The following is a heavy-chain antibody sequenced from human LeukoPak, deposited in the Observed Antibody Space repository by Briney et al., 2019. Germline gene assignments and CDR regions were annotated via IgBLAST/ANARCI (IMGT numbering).Heavy chain of an antibody. V-gene: IGHV3-30*18. CDR2: ISFDGSNT. Sequence: GGSLRLSCAASGFIFSRYGMHWVRQAPGKGLEWVAVISFDGSNTYYADSVKGRFTISRDNSKNTLYLQMNSLRPEDTAVYYCAKDEWFGGLSRGGSSRDFNYYGMDVWGQGTTVTVSS. D-gene: IGHD3-10*01. CDR1: GFIFSRYG. J-gene: IGHJ6*02. CDR3: AKDEWFGGLSRGGSSRDFNYYGMDV.